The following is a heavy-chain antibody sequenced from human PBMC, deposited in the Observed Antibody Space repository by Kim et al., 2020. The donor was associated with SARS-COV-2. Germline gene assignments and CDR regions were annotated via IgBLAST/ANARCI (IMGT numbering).Heavy chain of an antibody. CDR2: IYYSGST. V-gene: IGHV4-30-4*01. CDR1: GGSISSGDYY. CDR3: ARGANFYDYGDYGRFDP. J-gene: IGHJ5*02. Sequence: SETLSLTCTVSGGSISSGDYYWSWIRQPPGKGLEWIGYIYYSGSTYYNPSLKSRVTISVDTSKNQFSLKLSSVTAADTAVYYCARGANFYDYGDYGRFDPWGQGTLVTVSS. D-gene: IGHD4-17*01.